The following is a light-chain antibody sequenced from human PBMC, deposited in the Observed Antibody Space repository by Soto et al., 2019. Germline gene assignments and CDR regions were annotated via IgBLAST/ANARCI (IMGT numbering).Light chain of an antibody. CDR3: QQYNSYPWT. V-gene: IGKV1-5*03. CDR2: KAS. J-gene: IGKJ1*01. CDR1: QTISTW. Sequence: IQMTQSPSTLSASVGDRVTFTCRASQTISTWLARYQQKPGEAPKLLIYKASTLEVGVPSRFSASGSGTEFTLTINTLQPADFATYYCQQYNSYPWTFGQGTKV.